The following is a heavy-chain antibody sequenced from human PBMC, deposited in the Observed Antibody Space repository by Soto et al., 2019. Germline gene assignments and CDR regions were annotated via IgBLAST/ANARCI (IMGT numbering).Heavy chain of an antibody. CDR2: ISGSGGST. D-gene: IGHD1-26*01. CDR3: ARRGSGSYYDY. V-gene: IGHV3-23*01. J-gene: IGHJ4*02. Sequence: EVQVLESGGGLVQPGGSLRLSCAASGFTFSSYAMRWVRQAPGKGLEWVSAISGSGGSTYYADSVKGRFNISRDNSKNTLYLQMNSLRAEDTAVYYCARRGSGSYYDYWGQGTLVTVSS. CDR1: GFTFSSYA.